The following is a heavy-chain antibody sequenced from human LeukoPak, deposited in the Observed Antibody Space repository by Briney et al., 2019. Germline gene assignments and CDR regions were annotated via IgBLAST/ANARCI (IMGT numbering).Heavy chain of an antibody. CDR1: GFTFSSYS. V-gene: IGHV3-21*01. J-gene: IGHJ6*04. Sequence: GGSLRLSCAASGFTFSSYSMNWVRQAPGKGLEWVSSISSSSSYIYYADSVKGRFTISRDNAKNSLYLQMNSLRAEDTAVYYCAELGITMIGGVWGKGTTGTISS. CDR2: ISSSSSYI. D-gene: IGHD3-10*02. CDR3: AELGITMIGGV.